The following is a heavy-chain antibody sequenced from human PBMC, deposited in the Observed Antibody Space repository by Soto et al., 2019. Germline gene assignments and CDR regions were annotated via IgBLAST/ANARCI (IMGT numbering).Heavy chain of an antibody. CDR2: INPIVDMI. CDR3: ARDGGDYGSGKGAFDI. J-gene: IGHJ3*02. Sequence: ASVKVSCKASGYTFTGYYLHWLRQAPGHGLEWMGIINPIVDMISYAQKFQGRVTMTRDTSTSTVYMELSSLRSEDTAVYYCARDGGDYGSGKGAFDIWGQGTMVTVSS. V-gene: IGHV1-46*01. D-gene: IGHD3-10*01. CDR1: GYTFTGYY.